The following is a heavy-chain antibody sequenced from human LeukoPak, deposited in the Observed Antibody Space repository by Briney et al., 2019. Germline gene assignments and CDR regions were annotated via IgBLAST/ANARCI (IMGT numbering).Heavy chain of an antibody. V-gene: IGHV4-59*01. CDR3: ARASGDYYVSFDY. D-gene: IGHD4-17*01. CDR2: IYYSGTT. J-gene: IGHJ4*02. CDR1: SGSISSYW. Sequence: PSETLSLTCTVSSGSISSYWWSWIRQSPGKGLEWIGYIYYSGTTNYNPSLRSRVTISVDTSKNQFSLKLSSVTAADTAVYYCARASGDYYVSFDYWGQGTLVTVSS.